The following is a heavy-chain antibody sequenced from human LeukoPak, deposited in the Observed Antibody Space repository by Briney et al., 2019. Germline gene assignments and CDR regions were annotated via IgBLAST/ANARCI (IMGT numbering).Heavy chain of an antibody. V-gene: IGHV3-30*18. Sequence: GGSLRLSCAASGFTFSSYGMHWVLQAAGKGLEWVAVISYDGSNKYYADSVKGRFTISRDNSKNTLYLQMNSLRAEDTAVYYCAKDQGYWGQGTLVTVSS. CDR2: ISYDGSNK. CDR3: AKDQGY. CDR1: GFTFSSYG. J-gene: IGHJ4*02.